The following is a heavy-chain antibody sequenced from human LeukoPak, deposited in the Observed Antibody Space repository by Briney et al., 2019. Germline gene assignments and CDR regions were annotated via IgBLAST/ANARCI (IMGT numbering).Heavy chain of an antibody. D-gene: IGHD1-1*01. V-gene: IGHV1-46*01. Sequence: ASVKVSCKASGYTFTSYYMHWVRQAPGQGLEWMGIINPSGGSTSYAQKFQGRVTMTRDTSTSTVYMELSSLRAEDTAVYYCVRCTFVLHKRCSAFDVWGQGTMVTVSA. CDR3: VRCTFVLHKRCSAFDV. CDR1: GYTFTSYY. J-gene: IGHJ3*01. CDR2: INPSGGST.